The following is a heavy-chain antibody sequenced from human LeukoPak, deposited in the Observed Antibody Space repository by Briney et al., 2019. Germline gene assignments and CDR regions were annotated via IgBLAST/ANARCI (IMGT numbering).Heavy chain of an antibody. CDR3: AKGGEGGSHRYFEY. CDR2: ILYDGSHE. V-gene: IGHV3-30*02. D-gene: IGHD1-26*01. J-gene: IGHJ4*02. CDR1: GFTFSSYG. Sequence: PGGSLRLSCAASGFTFSSYGMHWVRQAPGKGLVWVTFILYDGSHEYYADSVKGRFTSSRDNSKNTLYLQMSSLRPEDTAVYYCAKGGEGGSHRYFEYWGQGTLVTVSS.